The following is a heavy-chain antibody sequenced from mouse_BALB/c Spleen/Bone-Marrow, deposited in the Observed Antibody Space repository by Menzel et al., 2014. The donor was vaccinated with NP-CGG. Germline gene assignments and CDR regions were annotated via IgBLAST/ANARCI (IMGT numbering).Heavy chain of an antibody. D-gene: IGHD6-5*01. V-gene: IGHV1-69*02. Sequence: VQLQQSGAELVRPGASLKLSCKASGYTFTSYWINWVKQRPGQGLEWIGNIYPSDSYTNYNQRFKDKATLTVDKSSSTAYMQLSSPTSEDSAVYYCTRPYANYFDYWGQGTTLTVSS. J-gene: IGHJ2*01. CDR3: TRPYANYFDY. CDR2: IYPSDSYT. CDR1: GYTFTSYW.